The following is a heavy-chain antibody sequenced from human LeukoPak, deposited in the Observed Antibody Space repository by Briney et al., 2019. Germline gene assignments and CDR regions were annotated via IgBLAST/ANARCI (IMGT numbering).Heavy chain of an antibody. D-gene: IGHD1-26*01. Sequence: GGSLRLSCVASGFTFSRYWMTWVRQAPGKGLEWVANIKQDGTEKYYVDSVKGRFTISRDNAKNSLYLQMNSLRAEDTAVYYCARDSEWGLLRSDYWGQGTLVTVSS. CDR1: GFTFSRYW. CDR3: ARDSEWGLLRSDY. J-gene: IGHJ4*02. V-gene: IGHV3-7*05. CDR2: IKQDGTEK.